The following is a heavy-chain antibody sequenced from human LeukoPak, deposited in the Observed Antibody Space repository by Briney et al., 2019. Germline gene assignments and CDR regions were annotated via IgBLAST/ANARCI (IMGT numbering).Heavy chain of an antibody. V-gene: IGHV7-4-1*02. J-gene: IGHJ4*02. Sequence: ASVKVSCKASGYTFTSYAMNWVRQAPGQGLEWMGWINTNTGNPTYAQGFTGRFVFSLDTSVSTAYLQISSLKAEDTAVYYCARVSVPQKRGYSYGLVYWGQGTLVTVSS. D-gene: IGHD5-18*01. CDR3: ARVSVPQKRGYSYGLVY. CDR2: INTNTGNP. CDR1: GYTFTSYA.